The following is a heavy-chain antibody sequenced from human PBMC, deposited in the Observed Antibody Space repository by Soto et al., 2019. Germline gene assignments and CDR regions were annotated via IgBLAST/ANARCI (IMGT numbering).Heavy chain of an antibody. V-gene: IGHV3-23*01. CDR1: GFTFSSYA. Sequence: EVQLLESGGDLVQPGGSLRLSCAASGFTFSSYAMSWVRQAPGKGLGLVSAITGSADSTYYADSVKGLFTISRDNSKNTLYLQMNSLRAEDTAVYYCAKGSGPHSPYYFDYWGQGTLVTVSS. J-gene: IGHJ4*02. CDR3: AKGSGPHSPYYFDY. D-gene: IGHD6-25*01. CDR2: ITGSADST.